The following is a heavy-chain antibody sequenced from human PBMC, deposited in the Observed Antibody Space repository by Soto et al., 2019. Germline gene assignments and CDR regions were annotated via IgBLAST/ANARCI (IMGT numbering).Heavy chain of an antibody. CDR1: GYTFTGYY. CDR3: AREEAYCSSTSCYTEHAFDI. Sequence: ASVKVSCKASGYTFTGYYMHWVRQAPGQGLEWMGWINPNSGGTNYAQKFQGRVTMTRDTSISTAYMELSRLRSDDTAVYYCAREEAYCSSTSCYTEHAFDIWGQGAMVTVSS. CDR2: INPNSGGT. D-gene: IGHD2-2*02. J-gene: IGHJ3*02. V-gene: IGHV1-2*02.